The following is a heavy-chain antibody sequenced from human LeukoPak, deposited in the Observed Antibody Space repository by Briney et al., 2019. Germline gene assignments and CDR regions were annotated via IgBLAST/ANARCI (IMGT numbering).Heavy chain of an antibody. V-gene: IGHV4-59*01. Sequence: PSETLSLTCTVSGGSISSYYWSWIRQPPGKGLEWIGYIYYSGSTNYNPSLKSRVTISVDTSKNQFSLKLSSVTAADTAVYYCASSPAIAAAYYWGQGTLVTVSS. D-gene: IGHD6-13*01. J-gene: IGHJ4*02. CDR1: GGSISSYY. CDR2: IYYSGST. CDR3: ASSPAIAAAYY.